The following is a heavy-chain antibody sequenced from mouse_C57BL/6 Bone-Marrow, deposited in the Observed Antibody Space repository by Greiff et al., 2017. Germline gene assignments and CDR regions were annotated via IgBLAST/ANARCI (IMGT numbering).Heavy chain of an antibody. V-gene: IGHV1-55*01. J-gene: IGHJ1*03. CDR2: IYPGSGST. CDR1: GYTFTSYW. D-gene: IGHD2-5*01. CDR3: ARPCYSNCWYFDV. Sequence: QVQLQQPGAELVKPGASVKMSCEASGYTFTSYWITWVKQRPGQGLEWIGDIYPGSGSTNYNEKFKSKATLTVDTSSSTAYMQLSSLTSEDSAVYYCARPCYSNCWYFDVWGTGTTVTVSS.